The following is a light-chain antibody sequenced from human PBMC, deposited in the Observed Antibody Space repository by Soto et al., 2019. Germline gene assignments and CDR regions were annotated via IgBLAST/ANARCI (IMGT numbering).Light chain of an antibody. Sequence: EIVLTQSPGTLSLSPGERATLSCRASQSVSSSNLAWYQQKPGQAPRLLIYGASSRATGIPDRFSGSGSGTDFTLTISSLEPEDFAVYYCQQHANWPLTFGGGTKVDIK. CDR3: QQHANWPLT. CDR1: QSVSSSN. CDR2: GAS. V-gene: IGKV3-20*01. J-gene: IGKJ4*01.